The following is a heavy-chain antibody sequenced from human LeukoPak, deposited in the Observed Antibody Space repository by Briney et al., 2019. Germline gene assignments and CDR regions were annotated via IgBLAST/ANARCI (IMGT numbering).Heavy chain of an antibody. CDR1: GFTFSSYG. CDR3: ARAAGLDFDY. D-gene: IGHD6-13*01. Sequence: GGSLRLSCAAAGFTFSSYGMSWVRQAPGKGLEWVSGINSDGSSTSYADSVKGRFTISRDNAKNTLYLQMNSLRAEDTAVYYCARAAGLDFDYWGQGTLVTVSS. CDR2: INSDGSST. V-gene: IGHV3-74*01. J-gene: IGHJ4*02.